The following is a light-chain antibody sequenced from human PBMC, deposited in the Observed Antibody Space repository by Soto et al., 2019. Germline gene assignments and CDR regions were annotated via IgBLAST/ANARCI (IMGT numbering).Light chain of an antibody. V-gene: IGKV3-20*01. J-gene: IGKJ1*01. CDR3: QQYGHSPRT. CDR2: AAS. CDR1: QSVADNY. Sequence: EIVLTQSPGTLSLSPGERASLSCRASQSVADNYLAWYQQKPGQAPRLLIYAASRRATGIPDRFSGSGSGTDFTLTITRLEPEDFALSYCQQYGHSPRTFGQGTKVEIK.